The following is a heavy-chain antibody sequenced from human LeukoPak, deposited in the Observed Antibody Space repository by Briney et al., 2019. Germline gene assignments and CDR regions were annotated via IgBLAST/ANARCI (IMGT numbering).Heavy chain of an antibody. J-gene: IGHJ4*02. CDR3: ARHGGGGESYPRVFDS. CDR2: IYYSGST. D-gene: IGHD1-26*01. Sequence: SETLSLTCTVSGGSISPYYRSWIRQPPGKGLEWIGYIYYSGSTSYNPSLNSRVTISVDTSKNQFSLKLSSMTAADTAVYYCARHGGGGESYPRVFDSWGRGNLVTVSS. CDR1: GGSISPYY. V-gene: IGHV4-59*08.